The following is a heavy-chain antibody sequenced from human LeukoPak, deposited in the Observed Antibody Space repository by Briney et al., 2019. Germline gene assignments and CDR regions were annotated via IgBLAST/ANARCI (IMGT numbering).Heavy chain of an antibody. Sequence: TGGSLRLSCAASGFTLSTCGMHWVRQAPGKGLEWVAMISHDGNSKQYADFAKGRFTISRDNSKNTLYLEMNSLRTEDTAVYYCARDGTYCGGDCYPQGAFDIWGQGTMVTVSS. CDR1: GFTLSTCG. CDR2: ISHDGNSK. J-gene: IGHJ3*02. D-gene: IGHD2-21*02. V-gene: IGHV3-30*03. CDR3: ARDGTYCGGDCYPQGAFDI.